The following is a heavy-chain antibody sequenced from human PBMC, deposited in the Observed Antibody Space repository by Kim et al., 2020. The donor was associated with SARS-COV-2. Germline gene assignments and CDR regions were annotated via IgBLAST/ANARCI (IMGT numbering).Heavy chain of an antibody. V-gene: IGHV3-9*01. D-gene: IGHD6-13*01. Sequence: GGSLRLSCAASGFTFDDYAMHWVRQAPGKGLEWVSGISWNSGSIVYADSVKGRFTISRDNAKNSLYLQMNSLRAEDTALYYCAKDIGGYSSSWAPFTSYTDGWASWGQGTRVTVSS. CDR3: AKDIGGYSSSWAPFTSYTDGWAS. J-gene: IGHJ6*02. CDR2: ISWNSGSI. CDR1: GFTFDDYA.